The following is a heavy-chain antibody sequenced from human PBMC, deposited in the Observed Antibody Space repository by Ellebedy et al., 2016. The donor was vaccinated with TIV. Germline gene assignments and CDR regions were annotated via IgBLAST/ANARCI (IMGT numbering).Heavy chain of an antibody. D-gene: IGHD3-9*01. CDR2: IFHSGTT. CDR1: RVPITDPTYY. Sequence: MPSETLSLTCTVSRVPITDPTYYWAWLRQPPGKGLDWLGTIFHSGTTYKSPALSSRGSMSVDTSRNQFSLDLKSVTAADTAVYYCARHLRYSDWRILDLWGPGILVAVSS. CDR3: ARHLRYSDWRILDL. J-gene: IGHJ5*02. V-gene: IGHV4-39*01.